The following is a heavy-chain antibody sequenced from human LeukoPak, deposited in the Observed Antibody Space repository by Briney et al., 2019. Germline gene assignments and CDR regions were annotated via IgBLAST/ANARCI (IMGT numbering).Heavy chain of an antibody. CDR2: IRSKAYGGTT. D-gene: IGHD4-17*01. CDR3: TRDPPTVTTRYFDL. CDR1: GFTFGDYA. V-gene: IGHV3-49*04. J-gene: IGHJ2*01. Sequence: GGSLRLCCTSSGFTFGDYAMSWVRQAPGKGLEWVGFIRSKAYGGTTEYAASVKGIFTISRDDAKSIAYLQMNSLKTCDTAVYYCTRDPPTVTTRYFDLWGRGTLVPVSS.